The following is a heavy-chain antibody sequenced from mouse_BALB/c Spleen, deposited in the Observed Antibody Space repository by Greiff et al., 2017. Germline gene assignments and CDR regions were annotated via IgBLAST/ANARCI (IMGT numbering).Heavy chain of an antibody. V-gene: IGHV5-9-3*01. D-gene: IGHD2-4*01. CDR2: ISSGGSYT. CDR3: ARRGYDYDGAWFAY. CDR1: GFTFSSYA. J-gene: IGHJ3*01. Sequence: EVKLVESGGGLVKPGGSLKLSCAASGFTFSSYAMSWVRQTPEKRLEWVATISSGGSYTYYPDSVKGRFTISRDNAKNTLYLQMSSLRSEDTAMYYCARRGYDYDGAWFAYWGQGTLVTVSA.